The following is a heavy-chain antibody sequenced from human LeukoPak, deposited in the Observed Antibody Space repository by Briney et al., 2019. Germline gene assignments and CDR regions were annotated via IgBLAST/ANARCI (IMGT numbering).Heavy chain of an antibody. D-gene: IGHD3-3*01. CDR3: ARLFGVMRDFDY. Sequence: PSETLSLTCAVSGYSISSGYYWGWIRQPPGKGLEWIGSIYHSGSTYYNPSLKSRVILSIDTSENQFSLKVSSVTAADTAVYYCARLFGVMRDFDYWGQGTLVTVSS. CDR2: IYHSGST. V-gene: IGHV4-38-2*01. CDR1: GYSISSGYY. J-gene: IGHJ4*02.